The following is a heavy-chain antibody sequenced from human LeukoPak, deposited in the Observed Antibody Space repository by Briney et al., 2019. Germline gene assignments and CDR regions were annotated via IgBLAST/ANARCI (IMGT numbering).Heavy chain of an antibody. D-gene: IGHD3-22*01. V-gene: IGHV3-23*01. CDR1: GFTFSSYD. J-gene: IGHJ4*02. Sequence: GGSLRLSCAASGFTFSSYDMSWVRQAPGKGLEWVSAISGSGGSTYYADSVKGRFTISRDYSKITMYLQMNSLRAEPTAVYYCAKDPWYYDSSGYLTYWGQGTLVTVSS. CDR3: AKDPWYYDSSGYLTY. CDR2: ISGSGGST.